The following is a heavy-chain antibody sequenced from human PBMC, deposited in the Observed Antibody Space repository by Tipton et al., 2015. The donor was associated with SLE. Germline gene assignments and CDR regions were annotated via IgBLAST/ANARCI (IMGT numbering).Heavy chain of an antibody. D-gene: IGHD2-2*02. CDR2: T. V-gene: IGHV4-39*07. Sequence: TYYNPSLKSRVIISLDTSRNHFSLKLTSVTAADTAVYYCARGFLYDGFQVWGQGTLVTVSS. J-gene: IGHJ1*01. CDR3: ARGFLYDGFQV.